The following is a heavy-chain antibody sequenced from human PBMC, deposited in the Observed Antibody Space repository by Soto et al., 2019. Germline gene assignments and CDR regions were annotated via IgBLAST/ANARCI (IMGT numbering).Heavy chain of an antibody. CDR1: GFTVSNNY. CDR3: GARPGGGGY. J-gene: IGHJ4*02. V-gene: IGHV3-53*01. Sequence: EVQLVESGGGLIQPGGSLRLSCAVSGFTVSNNYMSWVRQAPGKGLEGVSVIYSGGYTAYGDSVKGRFTISRDNSKNTLFFQENALGARGAAVYFGGARPGGGGYWGQGTLVTVSS. CDR2: IYSGGYT. D-gene: IGHD3-10*01.